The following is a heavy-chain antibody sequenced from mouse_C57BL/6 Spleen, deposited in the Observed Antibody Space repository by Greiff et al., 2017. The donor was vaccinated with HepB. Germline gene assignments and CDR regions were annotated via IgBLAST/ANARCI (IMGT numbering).Heavy chain of an antibody. V-gene: IGHV14-4*01. D-gene: IGHD2-2*01. Sequence: EVQLQQSGAELVRPGASVKLSCTASGFNIKDDYMHGVKQRPEQGLEWIGWIDPENGDTEYASKFQGKATITADTSSNTAYLQLSSLTSEDTAVYYCTTLIYYGYDRFAYWGQGTLVTVSA. CDR3: TTLIYYGYDRFAY. J-gene: IGHJ3*01. CDR1: GFNIKDDY. CDR2: IDPENGDT.